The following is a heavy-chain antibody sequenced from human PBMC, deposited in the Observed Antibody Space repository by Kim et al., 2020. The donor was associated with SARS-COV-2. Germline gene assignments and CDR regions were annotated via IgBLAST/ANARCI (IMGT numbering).Heavy chain of an antibody. D-gene: IGHD2-21*01. Sequence: SETLSITCAVSGYSFSSGYYSGFLQQPGKKRLWLVVSNYHGRSNYYHPSIKSRVTISVDTSKNQFSLQMSSVTAADTAIYYCAKVYCGFLRLASYFDLW. J-gene: IGHJ2*01. V-gene: IGHV4-38-2*01. CDR3: AKVYCGFLRLASYFDL. CDR2: NYHGRSN. CDR1: GYSFSSGYY.